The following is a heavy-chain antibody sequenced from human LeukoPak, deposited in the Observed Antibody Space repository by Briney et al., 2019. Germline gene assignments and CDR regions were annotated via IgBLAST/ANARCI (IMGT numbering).Heavy chain of an antibody. D-gene: IGHD1-26*01. Sequence: GGSLRLSCAASGFIFSSYSMNWVRQAPGKGLEWVSSINTNGDYIYYADSVKGRFTISRDNAKNSLYLQMDSLRAEDTAVYYCATDRNSGKYYDYWGQGTLVTVSS. CDR1: GFIFSSYS. CDR2: INTNGDYI. CDR3: ATDRNSGKYYDY. J-gene: IGHJ4*02. V-gene: IGHV3-21*01.